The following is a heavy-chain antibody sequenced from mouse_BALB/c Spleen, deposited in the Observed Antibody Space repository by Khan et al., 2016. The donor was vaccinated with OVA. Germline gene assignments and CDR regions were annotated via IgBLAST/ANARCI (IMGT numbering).Heavy chain of an antibody. J-gene: IGHJ1*01. V-gene: IGHV9-1*02. Sequence: QIQLVQSGPELKKPGETVKISCKASGYTFTNYGMNWVKQAPGKGLKWMGWINTYTGEPTYADDFKGRFVFSLETSASTAYLQISNLKNEDMTTYFCARISSNGYTDVWGEGTTVTVSS. CDR1: GYTFTNYG. CDR3: ARISSNGYTDV. CDR2: INTYTGEP.